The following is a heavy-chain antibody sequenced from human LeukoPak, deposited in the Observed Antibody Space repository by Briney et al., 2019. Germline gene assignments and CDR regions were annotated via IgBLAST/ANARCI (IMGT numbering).Heavy chain of an antibody. CDR3: ARLPHYDFWSGYTKVFDY. Sequence: ASVKVSCKASGYTFTSYGISWVRQAPGQGLEWMGWISAYNGNTNYAQKLRGRVTMTTDTSTSTAYMELRSLRSDDTAVYYCARLPHYDFWSGYTKVFDYWGQGTLVTVSS. CDR1: GYTFTSYG. CDR2: ISAYNGNT. V-gene: IGHV1-18*01. D-gene: IGHD3-3*01. J-gene: IGHJ4*02.